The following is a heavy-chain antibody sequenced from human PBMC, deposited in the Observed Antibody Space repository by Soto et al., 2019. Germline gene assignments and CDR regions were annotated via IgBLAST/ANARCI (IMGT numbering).Heavy chain of an antibody. V-gene: IGHV1-69*13. CDR2: IIPMFGTS. Sequence: ASVKVSCKASGGTFSGYAISWVRQAPGQGLEWMGEIIPMFGTSNYAQKFQGRVTITADESTSTAYMELSSLRSEDTAVYYCARVYYYDSSGYYAATGFDYWGQGTLVTVSS. CDR1: GGTFSGYA. D-gene: IGHD3-22*01. J-gene: IGHJ4*02. CDR3: ARVYYYDSSGYYAATGFDY.